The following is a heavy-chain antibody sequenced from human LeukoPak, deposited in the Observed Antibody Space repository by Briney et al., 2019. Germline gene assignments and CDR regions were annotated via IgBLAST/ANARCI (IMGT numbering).Heavy chain of an antibody. J-gene: IGHJ4*02. Sequence: PGRSLRLSCAASGFTFSSYAMHWVRQAPVKGLEWVAVISYDGSNKYYADSVKGRFTISRDNSKNTLYLQMNSLRAEDTAVYYCARDDQQTALYYFDYWGQGTLVTVSS. CDR1: GFTFSSYA. CDR2: ISYDGSNK. CDR3: ARDDQQTALYYFDY. V-gene: IGHV3-30-3*01.